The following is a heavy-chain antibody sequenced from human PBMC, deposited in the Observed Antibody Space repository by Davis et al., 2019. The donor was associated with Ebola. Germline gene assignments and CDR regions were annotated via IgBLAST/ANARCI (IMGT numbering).Heavy chain of an antibody. J-gene: IGHJ4*02. CDR1: GGSTSSYY. CDR3: ARGISGWYGVLPDY. CDR2: INHSGST. Sequence: MPSETLSLTCTVSGGSTSSYYWSWIRQPPGKGLEWIGEINHSGSTNYNPSLKSRVTISVDTSKNQFSLSLSSVTAADTAVYFCARGISGWYGVLPDYWGQGTLVTVSS. D-gene: IGHD6-19*01. V-gene: IGHV4-34*01.